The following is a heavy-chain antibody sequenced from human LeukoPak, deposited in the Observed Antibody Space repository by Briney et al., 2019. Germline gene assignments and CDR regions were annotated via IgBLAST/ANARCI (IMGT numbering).Heavy chain of an antibody. D-gene: IGHD3-22*01. V-gene: IGHV1-18*01. Sequence: ASVKVSCKASGYTFTSYAISRVRQAPGQGLEWMGWISAYNGNTNYAQKIQGRVTMTTDTSTSTAYMGLRSLRSDDTAVYYWARSDRSGVFFDYYWGQGTLVTVSS. CDR2: ISAYNGNT. CDR3: ARSDRSGVFFDYY. J-gene: IGHJ4*02. CDR1: GYTFTSYA.